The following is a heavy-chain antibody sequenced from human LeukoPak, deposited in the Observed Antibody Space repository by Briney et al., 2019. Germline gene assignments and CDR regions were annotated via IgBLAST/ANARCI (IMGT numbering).Heavy chain of an antibody. Sequence: ASVKVSCKASGYTFTGYYMHWVRQAPGQGLEWMGWINPNSGGTNYAQKFQGRVTMTRDTSISTAYMELSRLRSEDTAVYYCARGLAGYYYYMDVWGKGTTVTVSS. CDR3: ARGLAGYYYYMDV. D-gene: IGHD6-19*01. J-gene: IGHJ6*03. CDR1: GYTFTGYY. V-gene: IGHV1-2*02. CDR2: INPNSGGT.